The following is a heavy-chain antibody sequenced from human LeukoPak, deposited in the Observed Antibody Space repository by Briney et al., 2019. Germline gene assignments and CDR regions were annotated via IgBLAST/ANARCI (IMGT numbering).Heavy chain of an antibody. CDR1: GFTFSSYV. Sequence: GGSLRLSCAASGFTFSSYVMNWVRQVPGKGLEWVSYISSSSDNIYYADSVEGRFTISRDNAKNSLYLQMNSLKPGDTGMYFCARGRKWLSPPGFPDYWGQGTLVTVSS. J-gene: IGHJ4*01. V-gene: IGHV3-48*04. D-gene: IGHD5-12*01. CDR3: ARGRKWLSPPGFPDY. CDR2: ISSSSDNI.